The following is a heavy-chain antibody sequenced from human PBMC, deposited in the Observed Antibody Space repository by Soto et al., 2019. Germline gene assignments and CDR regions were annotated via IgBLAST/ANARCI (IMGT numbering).Heavy chain of an antibody. CDR3: AQRLSDILTGPSDWFDP. J-gene: IGHJ5*02. CDR1: GFSLSTSGVG. V-gene: IGHV2-5*02. Sequence: SGPTLVNPTQTLTLTCTFSGFSLSTSGVGVGWIRQPPGKALEWLALIYWDDDKRYSPSLKSRLTITKDTSKNQVVLTMTNRDPVDTAKYYCAQRLSDILTGPSDWFDPGGQETLVTVS. CDR2: IYWDDDK. D-gene: IGHD3-9*01.